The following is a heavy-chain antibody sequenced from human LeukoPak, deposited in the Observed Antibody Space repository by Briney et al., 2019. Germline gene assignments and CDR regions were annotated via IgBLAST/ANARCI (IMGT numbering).Heavy chain of an antibody. D-gene: IGHD4-23*01. Sequence: GGSLRLSRSASGFPFSSYAMHWVRQAPGKGLEYVSAISDSGGSTYYADSVKGRFTISRDNSKNTLYLQMSSLRAEDTAVYYCAKSPAVDAAFDIWGQGTMVTVSS. J-gene: IGHJ3*02. CDR1: GFPFSSYA. CDR2: ISDSGGST. V-gene: IGHV3-64D*09. CDR3: AKSPAVDAAFDI.